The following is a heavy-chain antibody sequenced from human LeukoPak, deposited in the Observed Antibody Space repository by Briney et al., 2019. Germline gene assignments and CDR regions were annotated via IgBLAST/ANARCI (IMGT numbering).Heavy chain of an antibody. D-gene: IGHD6-13*01. Sequence: ASVKVSCKASGYTFTSYYMHWVRQAPGQGLEWMGIINPSGGSTSYAQKFQGRVTMTRDTSTSTVYMELSSLRSEDTAVYHCAREERYSRSWYMYYFAYWGQXTLVTVSS. CDR3: AREERYSRSWYMYYFAY. J-gene: IGHJ4*02. CDR2: INPSGGST. CDR1: GYTFTSYY. V-gene: IGHV1-46*01.